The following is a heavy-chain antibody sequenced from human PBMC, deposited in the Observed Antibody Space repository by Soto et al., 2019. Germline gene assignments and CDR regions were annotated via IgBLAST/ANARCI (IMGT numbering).Heavy chain of an antibody. CDR2: IYYSGST. CDR1: GGSISSYY. J-gene: IGHJ4*02. D-gene: IGHD3-10*01. Sequence: PSETLSLTCTVSGGSISSYYWSWIRQPPGKGLEWIGYIYYSGSTNYNPSLKSRVTISVDTSKNQFSLKLSSVTAADTAVYYCARGMVRGVMAYWGQGTLVTVSS. V-gene: IGHV4-59*01. CDR3: ARGMVRGVMAY.